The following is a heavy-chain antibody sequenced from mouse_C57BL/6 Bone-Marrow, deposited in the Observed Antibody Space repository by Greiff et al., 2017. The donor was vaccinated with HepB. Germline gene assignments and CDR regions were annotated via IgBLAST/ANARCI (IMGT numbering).Heavy chain of an antibody. CDR3: ARNAYGNYPLYFDY. CDR2: IYPRSGNT. V-gene: IGHV1-81*01. J-gene: IGHJ2*01. D-gene: IGHD2-1*01. Sequence: QVQLQQSGAELARPGASVKLSCKASGYTFTSYGISWVKQRTGQGLEWIGEIYPRSGNTYYNEKFKGKATLTADKSSSTAYMELRSLTSEDSAVYFCARNAYGNYPLYFDYWGQGTTLTVSS. CDR1: GYTFTSYG.